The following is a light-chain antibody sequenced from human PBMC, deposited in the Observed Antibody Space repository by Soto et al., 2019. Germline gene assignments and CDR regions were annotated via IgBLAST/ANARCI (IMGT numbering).Light chain of an antibody. J-gene: IGLJ1*01. Sequence: QSVLTQPASVSGSPGQSISISCTGTSSDVGGYNFVSWYQQHPGKAPKLIVSDVSNRPSGVSNRFSGSKSGNTASLTISGLQAEDEADYYCASYTSSSTRVFGTGTKLTVL. CDR1: SSDVGGYNF. V-gene: IGLV2-14*01. CDR3: ASYTSSSTRV. CDR2: DVS.